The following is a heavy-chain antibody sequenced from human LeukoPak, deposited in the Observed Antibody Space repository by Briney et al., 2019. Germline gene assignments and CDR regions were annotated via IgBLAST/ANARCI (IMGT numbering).Heavy chain of an antibody. CDR3: ARVPNYYDSSGYTYGDY. V-gene: IGHV1-2*02. CDR1: GYTFTGYY. D-gene: IGHD3-22*01. J-gene: IGHJ4*02. Sequence: ASVKVSCKASGYTFTGYYMHWVRQAPGQGLEWMGWINPNSGGTNYAQKFQGRVTMTRDTSISTAYMELSRLRSDDTAVYYCARVPNYYDSSGYTYGDYWGQGTLVTVSS. CDR2: INPNSGGT.